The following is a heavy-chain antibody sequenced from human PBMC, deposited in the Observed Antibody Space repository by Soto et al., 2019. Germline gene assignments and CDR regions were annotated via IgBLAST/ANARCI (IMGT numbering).Heavy chain of an antibody. Sequence: PSETLSLTCAVSGGSISSGGYSWSWIRQPPGKGLEWIGYIYHSGSTYYNPSLKSRVTISVDRSKNQFSLKLSSVTAADTAVYYCARVIGSGSYYYYYYGMDVWGQGTTVTV. CDR2: IYHSGST. V-gene: IGHV4-30-2*01. J-gene: IGHJ6*02. CDR1: GGSISSGGYS. D-gene: IGHD3-10*01. CDR3: ARVIGSGSYYYYYYGMDV.